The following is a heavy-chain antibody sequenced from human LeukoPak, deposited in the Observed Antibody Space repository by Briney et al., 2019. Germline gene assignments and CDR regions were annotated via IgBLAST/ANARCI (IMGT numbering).Heavy chain of an antibody. Sequence: GGSLRLSCAASGFTFSDYYMSWIRQAPGKGLEWVSYISSSGSTIYYADSVKGRFTISRDNAKNSLYLQMNSLRAEDTAVYYCARDLEDYYDSSALGGFDYWGQGTLVTVSS. D-gene: IGHD3-22*01. CDR2: ISSSGSTI. CDR1: GFTFSDYY. J-gene: IGHJ4*02. CDR3: ARDLEDYYDSSALGGFDY. V-gene: IGHV3-11*04.